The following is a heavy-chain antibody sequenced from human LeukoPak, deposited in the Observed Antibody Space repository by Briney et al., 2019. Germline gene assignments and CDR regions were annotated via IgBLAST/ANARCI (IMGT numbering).Heavy chain of an antibody. CDR2: IYRSCTT. D-gene: IGHD3-10*01. J-gene: IGHJ4*02. CDR3: ARGVYGSGDY. CDR1: GGSISRYY. V-gene: IGHV4-4*07. Sequence: SETLSLTCTVSGGSISRYYWSWIRQPAGKGLECIARIYRSCTTNYNPSLKTRVPMSVDTSKNQFSLKSTSVTAADTAVYYCARGVYGSGDYWGQGTLVTVSS.